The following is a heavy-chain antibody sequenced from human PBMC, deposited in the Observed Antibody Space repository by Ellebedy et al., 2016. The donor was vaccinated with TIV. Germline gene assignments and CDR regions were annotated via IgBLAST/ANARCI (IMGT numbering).Heavy chain of an antibody. J-gene: IGHJ4*02. V-gene: IGHV3-21*04. CDR2: ISSSSRYI. CDR3: AKGGYALEY. Sequence: GESLKISCAASGFTFSIHTMNWVRQAPGKGLEWVSSISSSSRYIYYADSVKGRFTISRDNAQNSLYLQMNSLRAEDTAVYYCAKGGYALEYWGQGTLVTVSS. CDR1: GFTFSIHT. D-gene: IGHD3-16*01.